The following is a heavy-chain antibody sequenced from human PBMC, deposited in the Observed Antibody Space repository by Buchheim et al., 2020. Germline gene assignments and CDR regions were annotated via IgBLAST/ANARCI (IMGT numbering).Heavy chain of an antibody. V-gene: IGHV4-39*07. CDR2: IRYSGTT. D-gene: IGHD5-24*01. J-gene: IGHJ6*02. CDR1: GGSISNSAYF. CDR3: ARENRDGYRNGVDV. Sequence: QLQLQESGPGLVKPSETLSLTCTVSGGSISNSAYFWGWIRQPPGKGPEWIATIRYSGTTYFNPSIQNRVTISVDTSKNQFSLTLRSVTAADTALYYCARENRDGYRNGVDVWGQGTT.